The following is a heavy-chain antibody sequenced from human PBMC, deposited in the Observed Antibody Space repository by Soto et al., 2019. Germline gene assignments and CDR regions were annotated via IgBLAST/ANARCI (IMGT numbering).Heavy chain of an antibody. CDR2: ISAGNGNT. J-gene: IGHJ4*02. V-gene: IGHV1-3*01. CDR1: GYTFTSYA. Sequence: ASVKVSCKASGYTFTSYAMHWVRQAPGQRLEWMGWISAGNGNTKYSQKFQGRVTITRDTSASTAYMELSSLRSEGTAVYYCARDLARSIAARPLTYWGQGTLVTVSS. CDR3: ARDLARSIAARPLTY. D-gene: IGHD6-6*01.